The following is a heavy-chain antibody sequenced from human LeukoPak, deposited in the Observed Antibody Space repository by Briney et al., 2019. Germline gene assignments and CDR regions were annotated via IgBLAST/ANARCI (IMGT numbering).Heavy chain of an antibody. CDR2: IYHSGST. D-gene: IGHD6-13*01. CDR3: ARDTSSSWYRRQAI. V-gene: IGHV4-38-2*02. J-gene: IGHJ4*02. Sequence: SETLSLTCTVSGYSISNDYYWGWIRQPPGKGLGWIGSIYHSGSTYYSSSLKSRVTISVDTSRNQFSLKLRSVTAADTAVYYCARDTSSSWYRRQAIWGQGTLVTVSS. CDR1: GYSISNDYY.